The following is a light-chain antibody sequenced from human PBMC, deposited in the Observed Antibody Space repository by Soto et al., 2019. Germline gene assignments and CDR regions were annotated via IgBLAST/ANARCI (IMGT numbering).Light chain of an antibody. CDR3: SAYSSTSTLEI. V-gene: IGLV2-14*01. J-gene: IGLJ2*01. CDR2: EVT. CDR1: ASDIGGYNY. Sequence: QSALTQPASVSGSPGQSITISCTGTASDIGGYNYVSWYQQPPGKAPQLMIYEVTNRPSGISSRFSGSKSGNTASLTISGLQTEDEADYYCSAYSSTSTLEIFGGGTKLTVL.